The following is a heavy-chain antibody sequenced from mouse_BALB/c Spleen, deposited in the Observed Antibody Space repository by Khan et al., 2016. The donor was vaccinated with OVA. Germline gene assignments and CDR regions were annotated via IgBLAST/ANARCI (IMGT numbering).Heavy chain of an antibody. CDR1: GHSITSGYR. D-gene: IGHD1-1*01. V-gene: IGHV3-6*02. CDR2: ISYDGSN. J-gene: IGHJ1*01. Sequence: EVQLQESGPGLVKPSQSLSLTCSVTGHSITSGYRWNWIRQFPGNKLEWMGYISYDGSNNYKPSLKNRISITRDTSKNQFFLKLNSVGAEDTATYYCGVGGAVVPYGYFDVWGAGTTVTVSS. CDR3: GVGGAVVPYGYFDV.